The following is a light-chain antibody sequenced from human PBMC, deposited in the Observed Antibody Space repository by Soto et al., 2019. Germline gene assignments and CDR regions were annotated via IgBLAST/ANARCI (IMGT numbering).Light chain of an antibody. J-gene: IGKJ1*01. Sequence: DIQMTQSPSSLSASVGDRVTITCRASQSISSYLNWYQQKPGKAPKLLIYAASSLQSGVPSRFSGSGSGTDFTLTISSLQPEDFATYYCQQSYSTPSTFGQGTTVDIK. CDR3: QQSYSTPST. V-gene: IGKV1-39*01. CDR1: QSISSY. CDR2: AAS.